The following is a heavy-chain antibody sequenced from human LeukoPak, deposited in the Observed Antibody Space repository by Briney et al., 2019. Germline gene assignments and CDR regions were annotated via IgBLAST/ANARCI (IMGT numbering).Heavy chain of an antibody. V-gene: IGHV4-59*08. D-gene: IGHD1-26*01. CDR2: IYYTGTT. CDR3: ARQGQNIVGSTVGYFDL. CDR1: GGSISNYY. J-gene: IGHJ2*01. Sequence: SETLSLTCTVSGGSISNYYWSWIRQPPGKGLEWIGYIYYTGTTNYNPSLKSRVTISVDTSKNQFSLKLSSVTAADTAVYYCARQGQNIVGSTVGYFDLWGRGTLVTVSS.